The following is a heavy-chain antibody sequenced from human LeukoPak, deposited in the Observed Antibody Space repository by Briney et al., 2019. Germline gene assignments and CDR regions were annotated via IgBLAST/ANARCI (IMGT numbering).Heavy chain of an antibody. V-gene: IGHV3-23*01. D-gene: IGHD4-11*01. J-gene: IGHJ5*02. CDR1: GFTFSSYG. CDR3: AKERIRYSLFDP. CDR2: ISGSGGST. Sequence: GGTLRLSCAASGFTFSSYGMSWVRQAPGKGLEWVSAISGSGGSTYYADSVKGRFTISRDNSKNTLYLQMNSLRAEDTAVYYCAKERIRYSLFDPWGQGTLVTVSS.